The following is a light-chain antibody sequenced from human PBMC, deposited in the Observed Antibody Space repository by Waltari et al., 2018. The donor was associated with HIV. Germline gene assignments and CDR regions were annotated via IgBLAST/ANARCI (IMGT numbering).Light chain of an antibody. CDR2: MSG. J-gene: IGLJ2*01. Sequence: QSVLIQPPSASGTPGQRVTISCSGRSSNLRRNYVPWYQQPPGTAPKLLIYMSGQRPSGVPDRFSESKSGTSASLAISGLRSEDEAEYYCAAWDDSLSATVFGGGTKLTVL. CDR1: SSNLRRNY. CDR3: AAWDDSLSATV. V-gene: IGLV1-47*01.